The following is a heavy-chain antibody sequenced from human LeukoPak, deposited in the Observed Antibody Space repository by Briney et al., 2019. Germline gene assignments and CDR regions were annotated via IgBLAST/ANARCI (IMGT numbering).Heavy chain of an antibody. J-gene: IGHJ4*02. CDR2: IYYSGST. CDR1: DYSISSGYY. Sequence: SETLSLTCTVSDYSISSGYYWGWIRQPPGKGLEWIGSIYYSGSTYYNPSLKTRVTISKDTSKNQFSLKLNSVTAADTAVYYCATRRYSSSWAGFDYWGQGTLVTVSS. V-gene: IGHV4-38-2*02. D-gene: IGHD6-13*01. CDR3: ATRRYSSSWAGFDY.